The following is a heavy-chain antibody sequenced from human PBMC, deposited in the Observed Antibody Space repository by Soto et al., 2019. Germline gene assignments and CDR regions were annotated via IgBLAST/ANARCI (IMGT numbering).Heavy chain of an antibody. J-gene: IGHJ3*02. V-gene: IGHV3-23*01. CDR3: AKNLKDYDILTGYYVDAFDI. Sequence: PWGSLQLFCAASLFTFSSYGMSRVRQAPGKGLDLVSAISGSGGSTYYAASVKGRFTISRDNSKNTLYLQMNSLSAEDTAVYYCAKNLKDYDILTGYYVDAFDIWGQGTMVTVSS. D-gene: IGHD3-9*01. CDR1: LFTFSSYG. CDR2: ISGSGGST.